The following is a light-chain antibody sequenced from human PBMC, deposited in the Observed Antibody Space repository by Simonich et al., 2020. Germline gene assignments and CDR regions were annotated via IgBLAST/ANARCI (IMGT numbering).Light chain of an antibody. CDR3: SSYTSSSTLV. J-gene: IGLJ2*01. CDR1: SSDVGGSNY. CDR2: DVI. Sequence: QSALTQPASVSGSPGQSITISCTGTSSDVGGSNYVSWYQQHPGKAPKLMIYDVIKRPSGVSNRCSGSKSGNTASLTISGLQAEDEADYYCSSYTSSSTLVFGGGTKLTVL. V-gene: IGLV2-14*01.